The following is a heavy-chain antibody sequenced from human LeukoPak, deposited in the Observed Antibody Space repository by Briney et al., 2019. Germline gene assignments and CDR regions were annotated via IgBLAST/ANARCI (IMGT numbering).Heavy chain of an antibody. Sequence: PSETLSLTCAASGYSISSGYYWGWIRQPPGKGLEWIGSIYHSGSTYYNPSLKSQVTISVDTSKNQFSLKLSSVTAADTAVYYCARVGSGWYNYWGQGTLVTVSS. J-gene: IGHJ4*02. CDR2: IYHSGST. CDR3: ARVGSGWYNY. V-gene: IGHV4-38-2*01. CDR1: GYSISSGYY. D-gene: IGHD6-19*01.